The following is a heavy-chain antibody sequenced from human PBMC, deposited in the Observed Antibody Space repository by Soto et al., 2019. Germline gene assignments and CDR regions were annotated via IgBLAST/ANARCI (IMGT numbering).Heavy chain of an antibody. CDR3: ASELYCSGGSCHGGGFDP. Sequence: SETLSLTCAVSGGSISSGGYSWSWIRQPPGRGLEWIGYIYHGGSTYYNPSLKGRVTISVDTSKNQFSLKLSSVTAADTAVYYCASELYCSGGSCHGGGFDPWGQGTLVTVSS. J-gene: IGHJ5*02. V-gene: IGHV4-30-2*05. CDR1: GGSISSGGYS. D-gene: IGHD2-15*01. CDR2: IYHGGST.